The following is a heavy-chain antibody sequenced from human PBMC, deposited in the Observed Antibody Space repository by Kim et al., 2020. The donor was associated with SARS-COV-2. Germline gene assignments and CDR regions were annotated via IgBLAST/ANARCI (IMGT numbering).Heavy chain of an antibody. D-gene: IGHD2-15*01. CDR3: AKIGSPGSYHFDY. CDR2: ISGAAKNT. Sequence: GGSLRLSCAASGITFSSYGMSWVRQAPGRGLEWVSLISGAAKNTYYADSVKGRFTISRDNSKNTLWLQMNSLRAEDTAVCYCAKIGSPGSYHFDYWGQGSLVTVSS. V-gene: IGHV3-23*01. CDR1: GITFSSYG. J-gene: IGHJ4*02.